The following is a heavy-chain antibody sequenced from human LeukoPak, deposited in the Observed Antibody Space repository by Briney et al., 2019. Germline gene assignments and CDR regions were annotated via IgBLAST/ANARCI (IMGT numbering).Heavy chain of an antibody. CDR3: VRDRGAS. CDR2: IHSTGRT. V-gene: IGHV4-59*01. D-gene: IGHD1-26*01. J-gene: IGHJ4*02. Sequence: SETLSHTCTVSGGSISDYYWSWIRQPPGKGLGWIGYIHSTGRTNYNPSLKSRVTFSIDTSKNQYSLKLTSVTAADTAVYYCVRDRGASWGQGTLVTVSS. CDR1: GGSISDYY.